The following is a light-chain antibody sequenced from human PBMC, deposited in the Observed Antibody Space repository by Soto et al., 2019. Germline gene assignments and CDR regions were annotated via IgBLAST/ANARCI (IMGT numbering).Light chain of an antibody. CDR1: QSVGGS. Sequence: ETVLTQSPGTLSLSPGERATLSCRASQSVGGSLAWYQQKSGQAPRLLIYSASRRATGIPDRFTGSGSGTEFTLTISSLQSEDFAVYYCQQYNNWPPITFGQGTRLEIK. V-gene: IGKV3D-15*01. J-gene: IGKJ5*01. CDR2: SAS. CDR3: QQYNNWPPIT.